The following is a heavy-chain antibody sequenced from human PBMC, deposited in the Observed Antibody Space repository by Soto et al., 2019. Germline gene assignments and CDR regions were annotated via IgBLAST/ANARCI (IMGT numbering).Heavy chain of an antibody. J-gene: IGHJ1*01. CDR3: ARYCGGDCSKYFQH. CDR1: GGSFSGYY. D-gene: IGHD2-21*02. CDR2: INHSGST. V-gene: IGHV4-34*01. Sequence: PSETLSLTCAVYGGSFSGYYWSWIRQPPGKGLEWIGEINHSGSTNYNPSLKSRVTISVDTSKNQFSLKLSSVTAADTAVYYCARYCGGDCSKYFQHWGQGTLVTVSS.